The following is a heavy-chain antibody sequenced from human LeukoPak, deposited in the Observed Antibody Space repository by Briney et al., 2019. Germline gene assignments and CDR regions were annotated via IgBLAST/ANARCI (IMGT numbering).Heavy chain of an antibody. CDR3: AREVGVRYFDY. D-gene: IGHD3-3*01. V-gene: IGHV1-69*05. J-gene: IGHJ4*02. CDR1: GGTFSSYA. CDR2: IIPIFGTA. Sequence: GASVKVSCNASGGTFSSYAISWVRQAPGQGLEWMGRIIPIFGTANYAQKFQGRVTITTDESTSTAYMELSSLRSEDTAVYYCAREVGVRYFDYWGQGTLVTVPS.